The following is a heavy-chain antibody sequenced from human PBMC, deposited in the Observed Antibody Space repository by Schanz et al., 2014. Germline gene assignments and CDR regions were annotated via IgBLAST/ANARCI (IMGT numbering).Heavy chain of an antibody. CDR2: TNGDGTNA. Sequence: PGGSLRLSCAASGFTLSSYWMHWVRQVPGKGLEWVSCTNGDGTNAKYADSVKGRFTISRDNAKKTLSLQMISLRAEDTAIYFCTRSYYDFSWGSYRFRAFDIWGQGTTVIVSS. CDR3: TRSYYDFSWGSYRFRAFDI. J-gene: IGHJ3*02. V-gene: IGHV3-74*01. CDR1: GFTLSSYW. D-gene: IGHD3-16*02.